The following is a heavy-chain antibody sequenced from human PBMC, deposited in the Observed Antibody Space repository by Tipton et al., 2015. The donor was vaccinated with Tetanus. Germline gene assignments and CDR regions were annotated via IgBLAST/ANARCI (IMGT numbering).Heavy chain of an antibody. D-gene: IGHD3-16*01. CDR1: GFTFSSYS. J-gene: IGHJ3*02. V-gene: IGHV3-21*01. Sequence: SLRFSCAASGFTFSSYSMNWVRQAPGKGLEWVSSISSSSSYIYYADSVKGRFTISRDNAKNSLYLQMNSLRAEDTAVYYCARDRGGRIDAFDIWGQGTMVTVSS. CDR2: ISSSSSYI. CDR3: ARDRGGRIDAFDI.